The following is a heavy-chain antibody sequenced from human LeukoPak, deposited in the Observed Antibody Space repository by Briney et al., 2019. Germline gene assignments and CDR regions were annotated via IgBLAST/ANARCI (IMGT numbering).Heavy chain of an antibody. CDR1: GGSISSYY. V-gene: IGHV4-4*07. D-gene: IGHD2-2*01. CDR3: ARGLGYCSSTSCYVGFDY. CDR2: IYTSGST. J-gene: IGHJ4*02. Sequence: SETLSLTCTVSGGSISSYYWSWIRQPAGKGLEWIGRIYTSGSTNYNPSLKSRVTMSVDTSKNQSSLKLSSVTAADTAVYYCARGLGYCSSTSCYVGFDYWGQGTLVTVSS.